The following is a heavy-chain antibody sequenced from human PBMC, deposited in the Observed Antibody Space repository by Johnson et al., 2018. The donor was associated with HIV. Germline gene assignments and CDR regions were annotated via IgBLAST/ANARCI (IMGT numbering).Heavy chain of an antibody. CDR3: AKGPQGIATPDAFDI. J-gene: IGHJ3*02. CDR1: GFTFNSHG. Sequence: QVQLVESGGAVVQPGRSLRLSCAASGFTFNSHGMHWVRQAPGKGLEWVAFISYDESNNYYADSVKGRFTISRDNSKSTLFLQMSILRGEDTAVYYCAKGPQGIATPDAFDIWGQGTMVTVSS. D-gene: IGHD2-21*01. V-gene: IGHV3-30*18. CDR2: ISYDESNN.